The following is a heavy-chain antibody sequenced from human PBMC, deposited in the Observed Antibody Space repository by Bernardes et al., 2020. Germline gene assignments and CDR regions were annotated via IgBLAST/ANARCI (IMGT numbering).Heavy chain of an antibody. Sequence: GSLRLSCAASGFTFSSYWMHWVRPAPGKGLVWVSRINSDGSSTIYADSVKGRFTISRDNAKNTLYLQMNSLRAEDTAVYYCARDLGPRIFGYYYYYGMDVWGQGTTVTVSS. CDR2: INSDGSST. J-gene: IGHJ6*02. CDR1: GFTFSSYW. CDR3: ARDLGPRIFGYYYYYGMDV. D-gene: IGHD2-15*01. V-gene: IGHV3-74*01.